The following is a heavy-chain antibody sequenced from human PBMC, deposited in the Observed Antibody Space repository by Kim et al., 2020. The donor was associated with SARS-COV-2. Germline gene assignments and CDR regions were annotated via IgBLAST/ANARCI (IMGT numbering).Heavy chain of an antibody. J-gene: IGHJ4*02. D-gene: IGHD1-1*01. CDR2: IVGSGDST. Sequence: GGSLRLSCATSGFPFSSWAMTWVRQAPGKGLEWVSGIVGSGDSTAYADSVKGRFTISRDNSRNMLYLQMNSLRADDTAVYYCAHIWNSAYWGQGTLVTVSS. V-gene: IGHV3-23*01. CDR1: GFPFSSWA. CDR3: AHIWNSAY.